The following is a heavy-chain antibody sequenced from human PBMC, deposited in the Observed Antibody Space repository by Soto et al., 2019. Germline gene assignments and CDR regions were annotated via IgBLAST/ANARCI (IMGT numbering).Heavy chain of an antibody. CDR1: GFTFTRYS. V-gene: IGHV3-21*06. J-gene: IGHJ4*02. CDR2: ISSTTNYI. CDR3: ARESEDLTSNFDY. Sequence: LRXSCAASGFTFTRYSINWVRQAPGKGLEWVSSISSTTNYIYYGDSMKGRFTISRDNAKNSLYLEMNSLRAEDTAVYYCARESEDLTSNFDYWGQGPLVTSPQ.